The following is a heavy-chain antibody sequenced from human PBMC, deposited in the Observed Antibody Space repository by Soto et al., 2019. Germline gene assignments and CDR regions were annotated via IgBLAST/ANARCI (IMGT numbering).Heavy chain of an antibody. CDR1: GYIFTDYY. CDR3: ATDQSRTGRLDT. D-gene: IGHD1-26*01. V-gene: IGHV1-69-2*01. J-gene: IGHJ5*02. Sequence: EVQLVQSGAEVKKPGATVKISCKVSGYIFTDYYIHWVQQAPGKGLEWLGLVDPEEGEPMYAERFQGRVTITADTSPDTAYMELSSLRSEDTALYYCATDQSRTGRLDTWGQGTLVTVSS. CDR2: VDPEEGEP.